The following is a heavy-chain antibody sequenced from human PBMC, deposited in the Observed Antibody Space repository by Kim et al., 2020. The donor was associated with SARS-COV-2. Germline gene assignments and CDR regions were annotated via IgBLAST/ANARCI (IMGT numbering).Heavy chain of an antibody. Sequence: SETLSLTCSVSGGSINSGAYYWNWIRQHPGKGLEWIGYIYYTGSTYYSPSLKSRVTTSVDTYKNQFSLRLSSVTAADTAVFYCASALRDGSNHFDYWGQG. CDR2: IYYTGST. J-gene: IGHJ4*02. CDR1: GGSINSGAYY. CDR3: ASALRDGSNHFDY. V-gene: IGHV4-31*03. D-gene: IGHD5-12*01.